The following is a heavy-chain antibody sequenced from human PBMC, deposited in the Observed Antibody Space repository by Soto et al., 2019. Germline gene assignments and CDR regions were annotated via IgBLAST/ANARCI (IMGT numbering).Heavy chain of an antibody. CDR3: GGLEGLATISYYFDY. D-gene: IGHD3-9*01. CDR2: VYYSGST. J-gene: IGHJ4*02. Sequence: PSETLSLTCTVSGGSVSSSSYYWGWVRQPPGKGLEWIGIVYYSGSTYYNPSLESRVTISVDKSKNQFSLKLMSLSAADTAVYYCGGLEGLATISYYFDYWGQGALVTVSS. V-gene: IGHV4-39*01. CDR1: GGSVSSSSYY.